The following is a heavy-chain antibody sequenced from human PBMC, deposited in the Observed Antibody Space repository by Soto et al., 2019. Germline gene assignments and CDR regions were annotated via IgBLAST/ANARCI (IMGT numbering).Heavy chain of an antibody. Sequence: EVLLVESGGGLVKPGGSLRLSCAASGFTFSTYNMNWVRQAPGKGLEWVSSINGRGNYIYYTDAVKGRFTISRDNATTSLYLQMHSLRAEDTAVYYCAREDGIVGATSAFDYWGQGTLVTVSS. CDR2: INGRGNYI. CDR3: AREDGIVGATSAFDY. V-gene: IGHV3-21*01. D-gene: IGHD1-26*01. CDR1: GFTFSTYN. J-gene: IGHJ4*02.